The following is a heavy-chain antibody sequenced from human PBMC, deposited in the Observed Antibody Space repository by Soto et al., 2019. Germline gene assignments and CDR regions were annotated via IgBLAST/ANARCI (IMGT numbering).Heavy chain of an antibody. D-gene: IGHD6-19*01. J-gene: IGHJ3*02. Sequence: QVLLQESGPGLVKPSQTLSLTCTVSGGSISSGGYYWSWVRQHPGEALEWIGYISYSGSTYYNPSLESRVTISVDTSKNHLSLKLSSVTAADTAVYYCARDPGGQWPLNDAFDIWGQGTMVTVSS. CDR2: ISYSGST. CDR1: GGSISSGGYY. V-gene: IGHV4-31*03. CDR3: ARDPGGQWPLNDAFDI.